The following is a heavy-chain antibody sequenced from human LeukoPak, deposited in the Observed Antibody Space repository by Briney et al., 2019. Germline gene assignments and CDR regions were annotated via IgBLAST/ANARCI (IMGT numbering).Heavy chain of an antibody. J-gene: IGHJ3*02. CDR3: ARVEGGYSSSSNAFDI. D-gene: IGHD6-6*01. V-gene: IGHV3-30*03. CDR1: GFTFSSYG. Sequence: GGSLRLSCAASGFTFSSYGMHWVRQAPGKGLEWVAVISYDGSNKYYADSVKGRFTISRDNSKNTLYLQMNSLRAEDAAVYYCARVEGGYSSSSNAFDIWGQGTMVTVSS. CDR2: ISYDGSNK.